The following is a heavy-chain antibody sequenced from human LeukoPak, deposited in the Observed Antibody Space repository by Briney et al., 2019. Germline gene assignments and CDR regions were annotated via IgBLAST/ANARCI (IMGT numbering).Heavy chain of an antibody. Sequence: SETLSLTCALYGGSFSGYYWSWIRQPPGKGLEWIGYIYYSGSTNYNPSLTSRVTMSVDTSKNQFSLKLSSVTAEDTAVYYCARGLMREYNSGWYMHHFDYWGQGTLVTVSS. CDR1: GGSFSGYY. J-gene: IGHJ4*02. V-gene: IGHV4-59*01. CDR2: IYYSGST. D-gene: IGHD6-19*01. CDR3: ARGLMREYNSGWYMHHFDY.